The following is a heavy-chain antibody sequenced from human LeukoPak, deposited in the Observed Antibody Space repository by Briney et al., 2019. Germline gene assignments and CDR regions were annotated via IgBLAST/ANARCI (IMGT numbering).Heavy chain of an antibody. CDR3: AREEMPTIELDY. CDR2: INAYSGAT. CDR1: GYTFTGHY. J-gene: IGHJ4*02. D-gene: IGHD5-24*01. V-gene: IGHV1-2*02. Sequence: ASVKVSCKASGYTFTGHYMHWLRQAPGQGLEWMGWINAYSGATNYAQKFQGSVTMTRDTSISTAYLELTRLRSDDTAVYYCAREEMPTIELDYWGQGTRLTVST.